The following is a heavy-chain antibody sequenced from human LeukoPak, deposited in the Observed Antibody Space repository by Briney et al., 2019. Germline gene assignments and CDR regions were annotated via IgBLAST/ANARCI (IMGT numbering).Heavy chain of an antibody. CDR1: EFTFSNYW. CDR2: IKQDGSEK. Sequence: GGSLRLSCAASEFTFSNYWMSWVRQAPGKGLEWVANIKQDGSEKYYVDSVKGRFTISRDNAKHSVYLQMNSLRAEDTAVYYCARDDYVRGSYRLIDYWGQGTLVIVSS. CDR3: ARDDYVRGSYRLIDY. J-gene: IGHJ4*02. D-gene: IGHD3-16*02. V-gene: IGHV3-7*01.